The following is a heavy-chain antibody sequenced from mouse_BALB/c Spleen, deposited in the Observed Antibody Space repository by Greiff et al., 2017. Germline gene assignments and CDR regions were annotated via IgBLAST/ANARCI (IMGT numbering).Heavy chain of an antibody. CDR1: GYSFTGYF. CDR2: INPYNGDT. J-gene: IGHJ3*01. Sequence: VQLKQSGPELVKPGASVKISCKASGYSFTGYFMNWVMQSHGKSLEWIGRINPYNGDTFYNQKFKGKATLTVDKSSSTAHMELRSLASEDSAVYYCAREGSTMITTFAYWGQGTLVTVSA. V-gene: IGHV1-20*02. CDR3: AREGSTMITTFAY. D-gene: IGHD2-4*01.